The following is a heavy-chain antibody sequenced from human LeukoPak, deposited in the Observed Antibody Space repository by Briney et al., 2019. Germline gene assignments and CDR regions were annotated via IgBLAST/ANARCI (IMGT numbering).Heavy chain of an antibody. CDR2: ISGSGGST. D-gene: IGHD3-10*01. J-gene: IGHJ4*02. CDR3: AKDRQEGNFDY. V-gene: IGHV3-23*01. Sequence: GGSLRLSCAASGFTFSSYAMSWVRQAPGKGLEWVATISGSGGSTYYADSVKGRFTISRDNSKNALYLQMNSLRAEDTAVYYCAKDRQEGNFDYWGQGTLVTVSS. CDR1: GFTFSSYA.